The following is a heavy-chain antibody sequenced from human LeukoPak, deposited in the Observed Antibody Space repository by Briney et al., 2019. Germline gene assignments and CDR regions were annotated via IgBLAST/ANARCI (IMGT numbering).Heavy chain of an antibody. CDR3: ARDLAAAGTIDP. V-gene: IGHV4-39*07. J-gene: IGHJ5*02. Sequence: SETLSLTCTVSDGSIISSSYYWGWIRQPPGKGLEWIGSIYYSGSTSYNPSLKSRVTISEDTSKNQFSLKLSSVTAADTAVYYCARDLAAAGTIDPWGQGTLVTVSS. CDR2: IYYSGST. CDR1: DGSIISSSYY. D-gene: IGHD6-13*01.